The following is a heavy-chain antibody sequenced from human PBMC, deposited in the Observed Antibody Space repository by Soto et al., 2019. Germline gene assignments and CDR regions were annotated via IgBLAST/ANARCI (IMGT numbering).Heavy chain of an antibody. CDR2: IYSGGST. J-gene: IGHJ3*02. Sequence: GGSLRLSCAASGFTVSSNYMSWVRQAPGKGLEWVSVIYSGGSTYYADSVKGRFTISRDNSKNTLYLQMNSLKAEDTAVYYFPGAGAESHYLEWLLYQLPLFFDIWGQGTMVTVSS. CDR1: GFTVSSNY. CDR3: PGAGAESHYLEWLLYQLPLFFDI. D-gene: IGHD3-3*01. V-gene: IGHV3-66*01.